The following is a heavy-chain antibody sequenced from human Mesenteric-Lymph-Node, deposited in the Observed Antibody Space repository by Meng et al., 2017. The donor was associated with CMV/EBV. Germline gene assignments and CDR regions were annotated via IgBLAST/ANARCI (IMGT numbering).Heavy chain of an antibody. V-gene: IGHV1-2*06. CDR1: GYTFTGYY. J-gene: IGHJ5*02. CDR2: INPNSGGA. CDR3: ATEDMSAAGRNWSDP. D-gene: IGHD6-13*01. Sequence: SGYTFTGYYMHWVRQAPGQGLEWMGRINPNSGGANYAQRFQGRVTMTRDTSINTAYMELNRLISDDTAVYYCATEDMSAAGRNWSDPWGQGTLVTVSS.